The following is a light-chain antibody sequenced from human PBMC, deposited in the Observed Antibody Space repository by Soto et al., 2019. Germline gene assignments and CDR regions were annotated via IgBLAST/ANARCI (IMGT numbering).Light chain of an antibody. J-gene: IGKJ3*01. V-gene: IGKV3-20*01. CDR1: QSVSSNY. CDR3: QQYGSSPGLFT. Sequence: EIVLTQSPGTLSLSPGERATLSCRASQSVSSNYLACYQQKAGQAPRLLIYGSSSRATGIPDRFSGSGSGTDFTLAISRLEPEDFAVYFCQQYGSSPGLFTFGPGSKVDFK. CDR2: GSS.